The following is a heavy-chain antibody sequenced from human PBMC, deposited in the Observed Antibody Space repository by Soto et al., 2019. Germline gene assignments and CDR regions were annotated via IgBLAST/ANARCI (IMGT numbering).Heavy chain of an antibody. CDR3: ARSHYSNSYFDY. D-gene: IGHD4-4*01. CDR2: IIPILGIA. V-gene: IGHV1-69*02. CDR1: GGTFSSYT. Sequence: VQLVQSGAEVKKPGSSVKVSCKASGGTFSSYTISWVRQAPGQGLEWMGRIIPILGIANYAQKFQGRVTITADKSTSTAYMELSSLRSEDTAVYYCARSHYSNSYFDYWGQGTLVTVSS. J-gene: IGHJ4*02.